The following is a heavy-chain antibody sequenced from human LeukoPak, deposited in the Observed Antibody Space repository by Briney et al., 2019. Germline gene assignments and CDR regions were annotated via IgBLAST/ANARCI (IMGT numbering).Heavy chain of an antibody. CDR3: ARDKRALQGYSDAFDI. V-gene: IGHV3-21*01. CDR1: GFTFSSYS. J-gene: IGHJ3*02. D-gene: IGHD3-22*01. CDR2: ISSSSSYI. Sequence: PGGSLRLSCAASGFTFSSYSMNWVRQAPGKGLEWVSSISSSSSYIYYADSVKGRFTISRDNAKNSLYLQMNSLRAEDTAVYYCARDKRALQGYSDAFDIWGQGTMVTVSS.